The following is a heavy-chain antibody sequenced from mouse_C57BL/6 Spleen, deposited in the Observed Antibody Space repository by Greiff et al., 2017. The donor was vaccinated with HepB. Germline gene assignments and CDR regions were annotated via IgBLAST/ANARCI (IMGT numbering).Heavy chain of an antibody. CDR2: IDPSDSET. J-gene: IGHJ4*01. D-gene: IGHD1-1*01. Sequence: QVQLQQPGAELVRPGSSVKLSCKASGYTFTSYWMHWVKQRPIQGLEWIGNIDPSDSETHYNQKFKDKATLTVDKSSSTAYMQLSSLTSEDSAVYYCARGDAYGRSYDYAMDYWGQGTSVTVSS. CDR1: GYTFTSYW. CDR3: ARGDAYGRSYDYAMDY. V-gene: IGHV1-52*01.